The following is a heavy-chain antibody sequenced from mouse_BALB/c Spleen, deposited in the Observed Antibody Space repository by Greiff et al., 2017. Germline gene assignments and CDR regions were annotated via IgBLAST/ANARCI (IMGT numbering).Heavy chain of an antibody. CDR2: ILPGSGST. CDR1: GYTFSSYW. J-gene: IGHJ3*01. CDR3: ARLRTTMITGGFAY. D-gene: IGHD2-4*01. V-gene: IGHV1-9*01. Sequence: QVQLQQSGAELMKPGASVKISCKATGYTFSSYWIEWVKQRPGHGLEWIGEILPGSGSTNYNEKFKGKATFTADTSSNTAYMQLSSLTSEDSAVYYCARLRTTMITGGFAYWGQGTLVTVSA.